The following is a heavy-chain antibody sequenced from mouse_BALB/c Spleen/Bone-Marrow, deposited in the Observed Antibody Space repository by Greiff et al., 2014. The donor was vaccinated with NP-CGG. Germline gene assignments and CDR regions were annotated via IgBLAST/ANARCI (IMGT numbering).Heavy chain of an antibody. CDR3: ARDDGFAY. V-gene: IGHV1-80*01. D-gene: IGHD2-12*01. CDR1: GYAFSSYW. J-gene: IGHJ3*01. Sequence: VQGVESGAELVRPGSSVKISCKASGYAFSSYWMNWVKQRPGQGLEWIGQIYPGDGGTNYNGKFKGKATLTADKSSSTAYMQLSGLTSEDSAVYFCARDDGFAYWGQGTLVTVSA. CDR2: IYPGDGGT.